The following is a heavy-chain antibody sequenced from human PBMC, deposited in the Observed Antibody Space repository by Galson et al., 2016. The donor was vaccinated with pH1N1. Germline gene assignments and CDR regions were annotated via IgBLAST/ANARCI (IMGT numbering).Heavy chain of an antibody. D-gene: IGHD3-10*01. CDR3: ARVDFGGKLGD. J-gene: IGHJ4*02. V-gene: IGHV4-34*01. Sequence: ETLSLTCIVYGGSFSDYYWSWIRQPPGKGLEWIGEVNPSGSTIYNPSLNSRVIISADTSRNQFSLKLTSVTAADTAVYFCARVDFGGKLGDWGQGTQVTVSS. CDR1: GGSFSDYY. CDR2: VNPSGST.